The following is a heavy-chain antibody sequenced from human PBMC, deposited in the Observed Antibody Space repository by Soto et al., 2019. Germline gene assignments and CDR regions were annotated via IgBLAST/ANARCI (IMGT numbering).Heavy chain of an antibody. CDR2: ISASGDGT. J-gene: IGHJ5*02. CDR1: GFTFNTYA. CDR3: AKEGVVVPTLGWFDA. V-gene: IGHV3-23*01. Sequence: EVQMLESGGGLVQPGGSLRLSCAASGFTFNTYAMSWVRQAPGKGLEWVSGISASGDGTYYADSVKGRFTVSRDNSRNTLYLQMSNLRVADTAIYYCAKEGVVVPTLGWFDAWGQGTLVTVSS. D-gene: IGHD2-2*01.